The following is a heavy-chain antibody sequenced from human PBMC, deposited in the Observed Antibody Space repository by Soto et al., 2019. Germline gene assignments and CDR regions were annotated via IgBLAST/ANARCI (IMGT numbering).Heavy chain of an antibody. CDR2: SHVGPDTT. CDR3: ARESSGTQYFDY. Sequence: QVQLEQSGAEVKKPGASMKVSCQASGYTFTSYYIHWVRQAPGQGLEWMGVSHVGPDTTMYAQKFQGRVTMTRDTSTSTVYMELSSLISEDTAVYFCARESSGTQYFDYWGQGIPVIVSS. J-gene: IGHJ4*02. D-gene: IGHD6-19*01. CDR1: GYTFTSYY. V-gene: IGHV1-46*01.